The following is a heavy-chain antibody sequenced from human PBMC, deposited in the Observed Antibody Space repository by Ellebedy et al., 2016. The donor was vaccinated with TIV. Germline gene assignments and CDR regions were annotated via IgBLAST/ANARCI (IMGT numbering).Heavy chain of an antibody. J-gene: IGHJ4*02. CDR1: GFTFSSYW. D-gene: IGHD4-11*01. Sequence: GGSLRLSCAASGFTFSSYWMHWVRQAPGKGLVWVSRIDNDGSSTTYADSVKGRFTTSRDNAENTLYLQMSSLRADDTAVYYCTTSGSSGYWGRGTLVTVSS. CDR2: IDNDGSST. CDR3: TTSGSSGY. V-gene: IGHV3-74*01.